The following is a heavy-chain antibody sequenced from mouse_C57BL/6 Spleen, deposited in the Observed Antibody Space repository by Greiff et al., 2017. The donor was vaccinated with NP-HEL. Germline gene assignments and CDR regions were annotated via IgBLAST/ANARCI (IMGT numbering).Heavy chain of an antibody. CDR1: GYTFTSYW. J-gene: IGHJ4*01. D-gene: IGHD3-2*02. Sequence: QVQLQQPGAELVMPGASVKLSCKASGYTFTSYWMHWVKQRPGQGLEWIGEIDPSDSYTNYNQKFKGKSTLTVDKSSSTAYMQLSSLTSEDAAVYYCARTPAQATAMDYWGQGTSVTVSS. CDR2: IDPSDSYT. CDR3: ARTPAQATAMDY. V-gene: IGHV1-69*01.